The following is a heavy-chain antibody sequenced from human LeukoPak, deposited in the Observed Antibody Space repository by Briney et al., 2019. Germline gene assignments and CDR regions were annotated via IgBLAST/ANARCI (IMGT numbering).Heavy chain of an antibody. D-gene: IGHD1-1*01. CDR3: ARVSGRLERQSDLDY. J-gene: IGHJ4*02. Sequence: KPGGSLRLSCAAPGFTFASYSMNWVRQAPGKGLEWVSSISGDSTYIYNAGSAKGRFTISRDNAQASLYLQMISLRADDTAVYYCARVSGRLERQSDLDYWGQGTLVIVSS. V-gene: IGHV3-21*01. CDR1: GFTFASYS. CDR2: ISGDSTYI.